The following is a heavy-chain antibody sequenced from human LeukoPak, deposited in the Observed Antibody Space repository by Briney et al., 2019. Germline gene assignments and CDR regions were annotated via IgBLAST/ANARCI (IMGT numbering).Heavy chain of an antibody. J-gene: IGHJ4*02. Sequence: ASVKVSCKASGYTFTSYYMRWVRQAPGQGLEWMGIINPSGGSTSYAQKFQGRVTMTRDTSTSTVYMELSSLRSEDTAVYYCARSSRFLTGAYWGQGTLVTVSS. CDR3: ARSSRFLTGAY. CDR1: GYTFTSYY. V-gene: IGHV1-46*01. CDR2: INPSGGST. D-gene: IGHD3-9*01.